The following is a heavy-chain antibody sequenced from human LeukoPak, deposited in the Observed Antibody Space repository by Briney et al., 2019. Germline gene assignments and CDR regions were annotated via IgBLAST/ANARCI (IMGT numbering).Heavy chain of an antibody. J-gene: IGHJ1*01. V-gene: IGHV3-48*03. Sequence: PGGSLRLSCAASGFTFSSYEMNWVRQAPGKGLEWVSYISSSGSTIYYADSVKGRFTISRDNAKNSLYLQMNSLRAEDTAVYYCARAAVAGTGEYFQHWGQGTLVTVSS. CDR2: ISSSGSTI. CDR3: ARAAVAGTGEYFQH. CDR1: GFTFSSYE. D-gene: IGHD6-19*01.